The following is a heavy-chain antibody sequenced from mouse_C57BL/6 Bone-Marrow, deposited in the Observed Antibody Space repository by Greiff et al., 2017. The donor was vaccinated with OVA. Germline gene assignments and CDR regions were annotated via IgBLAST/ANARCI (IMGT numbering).Heavy chain of an antibody. D-gene: IGHD2-5*01. CDR2: IDPSDSYT. Sequence: QVQLKQPGAELVKPGASVKLSCKASGYTFTSYWMPWVKQRPGQGLEWIGEIDPSDSYTNYNQKFKGKATLTVDTSSSTAYMQLSSLTSEDSAVYYCARDSNFAWFAYWGQGTLVTVSA. CDR1: GYTFTSYW. V-gene: IGHV1-50*01. J-gene: IGHJ3*01. CDR3: ARDSNFAWFAY.